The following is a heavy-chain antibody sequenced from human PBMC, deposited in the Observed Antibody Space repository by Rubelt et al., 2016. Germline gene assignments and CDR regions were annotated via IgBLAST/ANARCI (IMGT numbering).Heavy chain of an antibody. Sequence: QVQLVQSGAEVKKPGSSVKVSCKASGGTFSSYAISWVRQAPGQGLEWMGGIIPIFGTANYAQKFQGRVTITADETTSPAYMELASLRSEDTAVYYCATSGSGYYYVDSWGQGTLVTVSS. D-gene: IGHD3-22*01. V-gene: IGHV1-69*01. CDR1: GGTFSSYA. J-gene: IGHJ4*02. CDR2: IIPIFGTA. CDR3: ATSGSGYYYVDS.